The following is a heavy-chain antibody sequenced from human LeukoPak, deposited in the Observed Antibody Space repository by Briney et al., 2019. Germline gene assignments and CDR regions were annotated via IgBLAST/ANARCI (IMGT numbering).Heavy chain of an antibody. CDR3: ARERVVVVAAVRYGMDV. J-gene: IGHJ6*02. Sequence: PGGSLRLSCAASGFTFSNYWMHWVRQAPGKGLVWVSRINSDGSSTSYADSVKGRFTISRDNAKNTLYLQMNSLRAEDTAVYYCARERVVVVAAVRYGMDVWGQGTTVTVSS. CDR1: GFTFSNYW. D-gene: IGHD2-15*01. V-gene: IGHV3-74*01. CDR2: INSDGSST.